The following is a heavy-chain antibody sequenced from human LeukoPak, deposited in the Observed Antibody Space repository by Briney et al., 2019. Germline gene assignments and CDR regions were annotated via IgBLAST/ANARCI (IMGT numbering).Heavy chain of an antibody. CDR2: IRYDGSNK. D-gene: IGHD6-19*01. CDR3: AKEFAYSSGWTEYYFDY. Sequence: GGSLRLSCAASGFTFSSYGMHWVRQAPGKGLEWVAFIRYDGSNKYYADSVKGRFTISRGNSKNTLYLQMNSLRAEDTAVYYCAKEFAYSSGWTEYYFDYWGQGTLVTVSS. J-gene: IGHJ4*02. V-gene: IGHV3-30*02. CDR1: GFTFSSYG.